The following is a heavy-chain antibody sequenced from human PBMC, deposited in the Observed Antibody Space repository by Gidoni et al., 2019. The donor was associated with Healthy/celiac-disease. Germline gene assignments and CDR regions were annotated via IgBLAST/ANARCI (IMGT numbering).Heavy chain of an antibody. CDR1: GFTFSSYG. Sequence: QVQLVASGGGVVQPGRSLRLSCAASGFTFSSYGMHWVRQAPGKGLEWVAVISYDGSNKYYADSVKGRFNISRDNSKNTLYLQMNSLRAEDTAVYYCAKDTAEGAFNFDYWGQGTLVTVSS. J-gene: IGHJ4*02. D-gene: IGHD3-3*02. V-gene: IGHV3-30*18. CDR2: ISYDGSNK. CDR3: AKDTAEGAFNFDY.